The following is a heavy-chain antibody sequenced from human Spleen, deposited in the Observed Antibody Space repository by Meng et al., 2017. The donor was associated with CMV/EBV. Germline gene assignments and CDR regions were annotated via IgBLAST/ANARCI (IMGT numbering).Heavy chain of an antibody. D-gene: IGHD1-26*01. CDR2: INWNGDST. V-gene: IGHV3-20*03. CDR3: ARLGSGSLSYYFDY. J-gene: IGHJ4*02. Sequence: ASGFTFDDPGMGWVRQGPGKGLEWVSGINWNGDSTGYADSVKGRFTISRDNAKNSLYLQMNSLRDEDTALYYCARLGSGSLSYYFDYWGQGTLVTVSS. CDR1: GFTFDDPG.